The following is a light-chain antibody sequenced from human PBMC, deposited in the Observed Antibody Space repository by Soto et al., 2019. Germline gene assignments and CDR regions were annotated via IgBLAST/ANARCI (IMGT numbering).Light chain of an antibody. V-gene: IGKV1-9*01. Sequence: IQVTKSPSSLSASVGDRVTISCRASQDISSYLAWYQQKPGKAPKLLIYVASTLRSGVPSRFSSSGSGTDYPLTISSLQPEDVATYYCQQFHSYPLTFGGGTKVEIK. CDR2: VAS. CDR1: QDISSY. J-gene: IGKJ4*01. CDR3: QQFHSYPLT.